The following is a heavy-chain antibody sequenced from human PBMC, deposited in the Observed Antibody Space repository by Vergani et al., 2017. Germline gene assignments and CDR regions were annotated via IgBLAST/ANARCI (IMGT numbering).Heavy chain of an antibody. CDR3: AKDSIVVVITLTLDY. J-gene: IGHJ4*02. CDR1: VFTFSSNA. V-gene: IGHV3-23*01. Sequence: EVQLLESVGGLVQPGGSLRLSCAASVFTFSSNAMSCVRQVPGKGLEWVSAISGSGGSTYYANSVKGRFTISRDNSKNTLYLQMNSLRAADTAVYYCAKDSIVVVITLTLDYWGQGTLVTVSS. D-gene: IGHD3-22*01. CDR2: ISGSGGST.